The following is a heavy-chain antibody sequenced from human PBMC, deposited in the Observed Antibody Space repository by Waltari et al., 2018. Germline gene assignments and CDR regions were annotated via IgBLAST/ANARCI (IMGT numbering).Heavy chain of an antibody. CDR3: ARDSTYDSSGLFDY. CDR1: GRSIRSYY. CDR2: IYTSGST. D-gene: IGHD3-22*01. J-gene: IGHJ4*02. Sequence: QVQLQESGPGLVKPSATLSLTCTVSGRSIRSYYWIWIRQPAGKGLEWIGRIYTSGSTNYNPSLKSRVTMSVDTSKNQFSLKLSSVTAADTSVYYCARDSTYDSSGLFDYWGQGTLVTVSS. V-gene: IGHV4-4*07.